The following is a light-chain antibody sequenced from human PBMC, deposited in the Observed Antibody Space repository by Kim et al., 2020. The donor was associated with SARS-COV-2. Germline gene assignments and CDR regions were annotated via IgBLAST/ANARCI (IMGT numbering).Light chain of an antibody. J-gene: IGLJ2*01. V-gene: IGLV1-40*01. CDR3: QSYDYSLGGLV. CDR2: LPT. Sequence: VAGAPGQRIPISCTGAAHDVHWYQLLPGTAPKLLIFLPTKRPSGVPDRFSGSKSGTSASLAISGLQAEDEADYYCQSYDYSLGGLVFGGGTQLTVL. CDR1: GAAHD.